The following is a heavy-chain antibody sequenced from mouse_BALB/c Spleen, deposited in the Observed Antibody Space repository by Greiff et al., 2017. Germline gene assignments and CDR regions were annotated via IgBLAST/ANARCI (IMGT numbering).Heavy chain of an antibody. CDR3: ATYYGNYVGWFAY. V-gene: IGHV2-6-7*01. J-gene: IGHJ3*01. CDR2: IWGDGST. CDR1: GFSLTGYG. Sequence: VKLMESGPGLVAPSQSLSITCTVSGFSLTGYGVNWVRQPPGKGLEWLGMIWGDGSTDYNSALKSRLSISKDNSKSQVFLKMNSLQTDDTARYYCATYYGNYVGWFAYWGQGTLVTVSA. D-gene: IGHD2-1*01.